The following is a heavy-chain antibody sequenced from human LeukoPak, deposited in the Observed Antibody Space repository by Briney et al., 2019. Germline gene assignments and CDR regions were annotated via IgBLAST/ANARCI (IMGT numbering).Heavy chain of an antibody. J-gene: IGHJ4*02. Sequence: GGSLRLSCAASGFTFSSYAMSWVRQARGKGLEWVSAISGSGGSTYYADSVKGRFTISRDNSKNTLYLQMNSLRAEDTAVYYCATNPHYYDSSGPFHWGQGTLVTVSS. D-gene: IGHD3-22*01. CDR2: ISGSGGST. CDR1: GFTFSSYA. V-gene: IGHV3-23*01. CDR3: ATNPHYYDSSGPFH.